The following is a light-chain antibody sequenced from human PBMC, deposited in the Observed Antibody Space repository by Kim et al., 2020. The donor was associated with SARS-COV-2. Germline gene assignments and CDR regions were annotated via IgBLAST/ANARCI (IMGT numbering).Light chain of an antibody. CDR3: QQYSAFPWT. CDR1: ESISRW. V-gene: IGKV1-5*03. J-gene: IGKJ1*01. CDR2: KAS. Sequence: ASVGDRLPITCRANESISRWLAWYQQTPGKAPKLLIYKASSLESGVPSRFSGSGYGTEFFLTISSLQPDDFVTYFCQQYSAFPWTFGQGTKVDIK.